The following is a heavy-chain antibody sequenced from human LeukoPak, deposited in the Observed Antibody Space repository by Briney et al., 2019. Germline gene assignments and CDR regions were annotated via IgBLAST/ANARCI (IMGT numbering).Heavy chain of an antibody. Sequence: GGSLRLSCAASGFTFSSYSMNWVRQAPGKGLEWVSSISSSSSYIYYADSVKGRFTISRDNAKNSLYLQMNSLRAEDTAVYYCARDECSGGSCYYPLYYYYGMDVWGQGTTVTVSS. D-gene: IGHD2-15*01. J-gene: IGHJ6*02. CDR2: ISSSSSYI. CDR3: ARDECSGGSCYYPLYYYYGMDV. V-gene: IGHV3-21*01. CDR1: GFTFSSYS.